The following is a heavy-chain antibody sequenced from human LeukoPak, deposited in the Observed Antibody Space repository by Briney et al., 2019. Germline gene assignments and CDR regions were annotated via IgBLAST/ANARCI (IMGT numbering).Heavy chain of an antibody. CDR2: IRQDGSEK. CDR1: GFTFSGNW. Sequence: GGSLRLSCAASGFTFSGNWMSWVRQAPGKGLEWVANIRQDGSEKYYLDSVEGRFTISRDNGKNSLYLQMNSLRAEDTAVYYCARDSLDIVATDQIYYYYYYMDVWGKGTTVTISS. J-gene: IGHJ6*03. CDR3: ARDSLDIVATDQIYYYYYYMDV. D-gene: IGHD5-12*01. V-gene: IGHV3-7*03.